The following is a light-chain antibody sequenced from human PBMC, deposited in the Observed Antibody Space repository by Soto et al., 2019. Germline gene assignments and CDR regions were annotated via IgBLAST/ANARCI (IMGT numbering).Light chain of an antibody. V-gene: IGKV3-20*01. CDR3: QQYDSSPYT. CDR2: GAS. Sequence: EIVLTQSPGTLSLSPGEGATLSCRASQSVSSSFLAWYQQKPGQAPRLLIYGASSRATGIPDRFSGSGSWTDCTLTISRMEPEDFAVYYCQQYDSSPYTFGQGTKLEIK. J-gene: IGKJ2*01. CDR1: QSVSSSF.